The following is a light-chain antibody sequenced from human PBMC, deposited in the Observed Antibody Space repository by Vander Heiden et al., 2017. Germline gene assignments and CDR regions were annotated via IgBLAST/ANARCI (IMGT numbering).Light chain of an antibody. J-gene: IGKJ1*01. V-gene: IGKV1-6*01. CDR2: DAS. CDR1: QDIRDD. CDR3: RQEENYPRT. Sequence: QMTQSPSSLSASVGDRVTITCRASQDIRDDLGWYQQKPGKAPKLLIYDASSLQSGVPSRFSGSGSGTDFTLTISSLQPEDFATYFCRQEENYPRTFGEGTKVEIK.